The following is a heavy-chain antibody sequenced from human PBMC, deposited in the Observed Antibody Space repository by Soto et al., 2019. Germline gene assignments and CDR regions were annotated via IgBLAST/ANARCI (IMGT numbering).Heavy chain of an antibody. Sequence: EVQLLESGGGLVQPGGSLRLSCAASGFTFSSYAMSWVRQAPGKGLEWVSAISGSGGSTYYADSVKGRFTISRDNSRNTLYLQMNSLRAEDTAVYYCAKRESTTYSSGWSVPSWFDPWGQGTLVTVSS. D-gene: IGHD6-19*01. J-gene: IGHJ5*02. V-gene: IGHV3-23*01. CDR1: GFTFSSYA. CDR3: AKRESTTYSSGWSVPSWFDP. CDR2: ISGSGGST.